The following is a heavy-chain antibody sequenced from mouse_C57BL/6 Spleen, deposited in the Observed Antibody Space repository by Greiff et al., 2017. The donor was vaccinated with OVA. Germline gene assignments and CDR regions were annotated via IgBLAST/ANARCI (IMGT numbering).Heavy chain of an antibody. CDR1: GFAFSSYW. V-gene: IGHV1-80*01. D-gene: IGHD2-4*01. J-gene: IGHJ3*01. Sequence: VQLQESGAELVKPGASVTISCTASGFAFSSYWMNWVKQRPGKGLEWIGQIYPGDGDTTYNGKFKGQGTLTADKSSSTAYMQLSSLTSEDSAVYFCARDDYGAWFAYWGQGTLVTVSA. CDR3: ARDDYGAWFAY. CDR2: IYPGDGDT.